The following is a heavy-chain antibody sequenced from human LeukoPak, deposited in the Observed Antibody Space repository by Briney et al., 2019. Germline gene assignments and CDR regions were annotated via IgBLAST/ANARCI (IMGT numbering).Heavy chain of an antibody. D-gene: IGHD6-19*01. CDR2: ISGSGGST. CDR1: GFTFSSYA. Sequence: GGSLRLSCAASGFTFSSYAMSWVRQAPGKGLEWVSAISGSGGSTYYADSVKGRFTISRDNSKNTLYLQMNSPRAEDTAVYYCARLCSGSGWYSDDHWGQGTLVTVSS. CDR3: ARLCSGSGWYSDDH. J-gene: IGHJ4*02. V-gene: IGHV3-23*01.